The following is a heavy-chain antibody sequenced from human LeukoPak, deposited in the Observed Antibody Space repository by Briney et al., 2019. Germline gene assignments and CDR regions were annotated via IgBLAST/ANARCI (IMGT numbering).Heavy chain of an antibody. CDR1: GFTFRSYW. CDR2: INGDGTIT. V-gene: IGHV3-74*01. J-gene: IGHJ5*02. Sequence: GGSLRLSCSASGFTFRSYWMHWVRQAPGMGLVWLSRINGDGTITSYADSVKGRFTISRDIAKNTLYLQMNSLRAEDTALYYCSRDRRTWFDPWGQGTLVTVSS. CDR3: SRDRRTWFDP.